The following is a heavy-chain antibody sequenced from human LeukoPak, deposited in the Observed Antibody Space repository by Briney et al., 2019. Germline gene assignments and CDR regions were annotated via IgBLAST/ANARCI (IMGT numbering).Heavy chain of an antibody. V-gene: IGHV1-24*01. CDR2: FDPEDGET. J-gene: IGHJ5*02. Sequence: ASVKVSCKVSGYTLTESSMHWVRQAPGEGREWMGGFDPEDGETIYAQKFQGRVTMTEDTSTDTAYMELSSLRSEDTAVYYCATLVNYDILTGYYDKWFDPWGQGTLVTVSS. CDR1: GYTLTESS. D-gene: IGHD3-9*01. CDR3: ATLVNYDILTGYYDKWFDP.